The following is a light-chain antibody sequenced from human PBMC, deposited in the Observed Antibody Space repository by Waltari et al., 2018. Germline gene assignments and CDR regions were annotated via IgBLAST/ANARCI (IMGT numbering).Light chain of an antibody. CDR3: SSYAGSMTLV. CDR1: SRALGGYNF. Sequence: QSALTQPPSPSGSPGQSVTISCPGPSRALGGYNFLSWYQQHPGNAPKLMIYGVSARPSGVPDRFSGSKSGNTASLTVSGLQTEDESDYYCSSYAGSMTLVFGGGTKLTVL. CDR2: GVS. V-gene: IGLV2-8*01. J-gene: IGLJ2*01.